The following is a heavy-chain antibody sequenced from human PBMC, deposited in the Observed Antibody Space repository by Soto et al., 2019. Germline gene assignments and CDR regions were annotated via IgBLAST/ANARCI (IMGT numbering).Heavy chain of an antibody. CDR3: ARGAYGDESNTGDHYYYYYGMAV. D-gene: IGHD4-17*01. J-gene: IGHJ6*02. CDR1: GGTFSSYA. CDR2: IIPIFGTA. Sequence: QVQLVQSGAEVKKPGSSVKVSCKASGGTFSSYAISWVRQAPGQGLEWMGGIIPIFGTANYAQKFQGRVMITSAESTWTADMELSIRRSEDTAVYYCARGAYGDESNTGDHYYYYYGMAVCFHGATVPVSS. V-gene: IGHV1-69*01.